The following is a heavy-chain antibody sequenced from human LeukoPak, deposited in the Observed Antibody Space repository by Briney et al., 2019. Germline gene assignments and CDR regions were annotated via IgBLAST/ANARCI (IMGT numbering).Heavy chain of an antibody. D-gene: IGHD6-19*01. J-gene: IGHJ6*02. CDR3: ARGCPAVAGTLEGMDV. CDR2: INHSGSN. V-gene: IGHV4-34*01. Sequence: PSETLSLTCAAYGGSFSGYYWSWIRQPPGKGREWSGEINHSGSNNYNPSLKSRVTISVDTSKNQFSLKLSSVTAADTAVYYCARGCPAVAGTLEGMDVWGQGTTVTVSS. CDR1: GGSFSGYY.